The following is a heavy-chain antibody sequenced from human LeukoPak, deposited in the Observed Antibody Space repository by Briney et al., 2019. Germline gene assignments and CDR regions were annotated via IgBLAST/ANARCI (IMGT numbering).Heavy chain of an antibody. D-gene: IGHD3-22*01. CDR1: GGSISSYY. V-gene: IGHV4-59*01. CDR2: IYYSGST. J-gene: IGHJ4*02. CDR3: ARVKKEWFYDSSGYNDY. Sequence: PSETLSLTCTVSGGSISSYYWSWIRQPPGKGLEWIGYIYYSGSTNYNPSLKSRVTISVDTSKNQFSLKLSSVTAADTAVYYCARVKKEWFYDSSGYNDYWGQGILVTVSS.